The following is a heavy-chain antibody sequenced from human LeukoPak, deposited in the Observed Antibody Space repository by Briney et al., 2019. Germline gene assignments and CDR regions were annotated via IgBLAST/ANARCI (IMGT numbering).Heavy chain of an antibody. J-gene: IGHJ4*02. V-gene: IGHV3-11*01. CDR1: VLTFSDYY. CDR3: AKGSGDSSGWFQLFDY. CDR2: ISSSGSTI. D-gene: IGHD6-19*01. Sequence: GGSLRLTCAASVLTFSDYYMCWIRQAPGKGLEWVSFISSSGSTIYYADSVKGRFTISRDNSKNTLYLQMNSLRAEGTAVYYCAKGSGDSSGWFQLFDYWGQGTLVTVSS.